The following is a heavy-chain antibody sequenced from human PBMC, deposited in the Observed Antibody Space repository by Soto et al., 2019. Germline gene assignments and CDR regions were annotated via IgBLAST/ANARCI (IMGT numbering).Heavy chain of an antibody. CDR1: GGSISSGGYY. V-gene: IGHV4-31*03. J-gene: IGHJ4*02. Sequence: SETLSLTCTVSGGSISSGGYYWSWIRQHPGKGLEWIGYIYYSGSTYYNPSLKSRVTISVDTSKNQFSLKLSSVTAADTAVHSCAPLTYNWNYDYWGQGTLVTVSS. D-gene: IGHD1-20*01. CDR3: APLTYNWNYDY. CDR2: IYYSGST.